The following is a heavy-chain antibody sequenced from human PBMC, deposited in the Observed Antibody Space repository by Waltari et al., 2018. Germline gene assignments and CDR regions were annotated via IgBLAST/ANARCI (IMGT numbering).Heavy chain of an antibody. D-gene: IGHD2-15*01. CDR2: LITILGCT. V-gene: IGHV1-69*09. CDR1: GDTFSSYA. J-gene: IGHJ6*02. CDR3: ARGGDATQTNYYYYGLDV. Sequence: QVRLLQSGAEVKKPGSSVKVSCQASGDTFSSYAINWVRQATGQGLEWMGRLITILGCTNDAQKFQGRVTITADKSPTTAYMGLSSLRSEDTAVYYCARGGDATQTNYYYYGLDVWGQGTTVTVSS.